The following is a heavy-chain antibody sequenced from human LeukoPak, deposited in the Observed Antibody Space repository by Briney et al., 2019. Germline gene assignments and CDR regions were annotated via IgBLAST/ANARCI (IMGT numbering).Heavy chain of an antibody. Sequence: PGGSLRLSCAASGFTVSSNYMNWVRQAPGKGLEWVSAISGSGGSTYYADSVKGRSTISRDNSKNTLYLQMDSLRAEDTAVYYCADCSSTSCFDYWGQGTLVTVSS. CDR1: GFTVSSNY. D-gene: IGHD2-2*01. J-gene: IGHJ4*02. CDR3: ADCSSTSCFDY. CDR2: ISGSGGST. V-gene: IGHV3-23*01.